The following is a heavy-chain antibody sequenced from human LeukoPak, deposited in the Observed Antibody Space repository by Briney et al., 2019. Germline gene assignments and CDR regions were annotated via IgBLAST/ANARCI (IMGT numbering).Heavy chain of an antibody. V-gene: IGHV3-30-3*01. CDR2: ISYDGSNK. CDR1: GFTLSSYA. Sequence: PGGSLRLSCAASGFTLSSYAMYWVRQAPGKGLEWVAVISYDGSNKYHADSVKGRFTISRDNSKNTLYLQMNSLRIEDTAVYYCARVPEYSSSSGDFDYWGQGTLVTVSS. CDR3: ARVPEYSSSSGDFDY. J-gene: IGHJ4*02. D-gene: IGHD6-6*01.